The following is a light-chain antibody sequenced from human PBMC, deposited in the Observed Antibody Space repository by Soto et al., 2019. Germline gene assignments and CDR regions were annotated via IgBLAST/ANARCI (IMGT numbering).Light chain of an antibody. CDR3: QQLNSYPRT. CDR1: QGISSS. Sequence: DIQLTQSPSFLSASVGDRVTITCRASQGISSSLAWYHQKPGKAPKLLISAASTLQPGVPSRFSGSGSGTQFTLTSHSLRPEDPATYYCQQLNSYPRTFGQGTKVSIK. V-gene: IGKV1-9*01. J-gene: IGKJ1*01. CDR2: AAS.